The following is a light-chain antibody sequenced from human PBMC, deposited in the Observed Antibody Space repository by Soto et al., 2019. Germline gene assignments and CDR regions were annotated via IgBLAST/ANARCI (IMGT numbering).Light chain of an antibody. CDR2: GAS. Sequence: EIVMTQSPPTLSVSPGERAALSCRASQRIRSYFAWYQQKPGQAPRLLIYGASTRATGIPARFSGSGSGTDFTLTISSLEPEDFAVYYCQQRDDWVSFGGGTKVDIK. CDR3: QQRDDWVS. J-gene: IGKJ4*01. V-gene: IGKV3-11*01. CDR1: QRIRSY.